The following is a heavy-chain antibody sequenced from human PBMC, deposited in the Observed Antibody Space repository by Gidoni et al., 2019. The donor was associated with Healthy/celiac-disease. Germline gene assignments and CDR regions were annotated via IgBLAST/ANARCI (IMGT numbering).Heavy chain of an antibody. CDR3: ARDLRGIVGNHFDN. Sequence: EVQLVESGGGLVQPGGSLRVSCAASGFTFSIYFMHWVRQAPGKGLVWVSRINSDGSSTTYADSVKGRFTISRDNAKNTLYLQMNSLRAEDTAVYYWARDLRGIVGNHFDNWGQGTLGSVSS. J-gene: IGHJ4*02. CDR1: GFTFSIYF. D-gene: IGHD1-26*01. V-gene: IGHV3-74*01. CDR2: INSDGSST.